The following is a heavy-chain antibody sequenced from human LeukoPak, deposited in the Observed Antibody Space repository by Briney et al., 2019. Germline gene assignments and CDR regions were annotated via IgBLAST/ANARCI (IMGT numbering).Heavy chain of an antibody. D-gene: IGHD3-22*01. CDR1: AFTFGRDS. J-gene: IGHJ2*01. Sequence: GGSLRLSCAASAFTFGRDSMNCVRQAPGKGLEWVSYIRGTSSPIYYADSVKGRSTISRDNAKNSLYLQMNSLRDEDTAIYYCARATSRKRGEYRYDNSGHYYWYFDLWGRGTLVTVSS. V-gene: IGHV3-48*02. CDR3: ARATSRKRGEYRYDNSGHYYWYFDL. CDR2: IRGTSSPI.